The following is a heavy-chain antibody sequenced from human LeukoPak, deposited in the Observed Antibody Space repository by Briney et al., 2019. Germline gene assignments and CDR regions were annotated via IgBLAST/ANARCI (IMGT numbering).Heavy chain of an antibody. J-gene: IGHJ4*02. CDR1: GYTFTSYG. D-gene: IGHD5-12*01. CDR3: ARDSPGPNVDIVATPPPHFDY. CDR2: ISAYNGNT. V-gene: IGHV1-18*01. Sequence: GASVKVSCKASGYTFTSYGISWVRQAPGQGLEWMGWISAYNGNTNYAQKLQGRVTMTTDTSTSTAYMELRSLRSDDTAVYYCARDSPGPNVDIVATPPPHFDYWGQGTLVTVSS.